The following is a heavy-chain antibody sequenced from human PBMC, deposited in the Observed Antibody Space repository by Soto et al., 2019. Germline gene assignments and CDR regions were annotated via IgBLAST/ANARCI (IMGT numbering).Heavy chain of an antibody. CDR3: AQTLGSAVAGPGRFDL. J-gene: IGHJ2*01. V-gene: IGHV1-69*12. Sequence: QVQLVQSGAEVKKPGSSVKVSCKASAGTFSRYAISWVRQAPGQGLEWMGGITPMFGTANYAQKFQGRVTITADESTSTVHMELRRLRSEDTAVYYCAQTLGSAVAGPGRFDLWGRGTLVIVSS. CDR1: AGTFSRYA. CDR2: ITPMFGTA. D-gene: IGHD6-19*01.